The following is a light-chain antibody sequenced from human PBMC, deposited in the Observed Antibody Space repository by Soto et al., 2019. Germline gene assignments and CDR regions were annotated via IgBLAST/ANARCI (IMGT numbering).Light chain of an antibody. CDR3: VLYMGSGISV. J-gene: IGLJ3*02. CDR2: STN. CDR1: SGSVSTTYS. V-gene: IGLV8-61*01. Sequence: QAVVTQEPSFSVSPGGTVTLTCGLTSGSVSTTYSPSWYQQTPGQAPRTLIYSTNTRSSGVPDRFSGSILGDKAAPTITGAQADDESDYYCVLYMGSGISVFGGGTKLTVL.